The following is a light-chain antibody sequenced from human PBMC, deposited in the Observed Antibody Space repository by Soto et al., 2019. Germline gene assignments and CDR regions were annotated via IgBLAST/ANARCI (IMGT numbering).Light chain of an antibody. J-gene: IGKJ5*01. CDR2: GAS. V-gene: IGKV3-15*01. Sequence: ENVMTQSPATLSVYPRERATLAGGAGQSVNSNLAWYQQQLGQAPRVLISGASTRATGIPARFSGSGSETEFILTISSLQSEDSAVYYCQQYKNWPLFGQGTRLEIK. CDR1: QSVNSN. CDR3: QQYKNWPL.